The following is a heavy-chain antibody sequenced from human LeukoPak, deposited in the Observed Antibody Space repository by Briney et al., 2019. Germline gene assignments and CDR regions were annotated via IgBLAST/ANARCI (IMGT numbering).Heavy chain of an antibody. CDR3: ARSKYSSSWSLGDAFDI. V-gene: IGHV1-18*01. J-gene: IGHJ3*02. Sequence: ASVKVSCKASGYTFTSYGISWVRQAPGQGLEWMGWISAYNGNTNYAQKLQGRVTMTTDTSTSTAYMELRSLRSDDTAVYYCARSKYSSSWSLGDAFDIWGQGTMVTVSS. CDR2: ISAYNGNT. D-gene: IGHD6-13*01. CDR1: GYTFTSYG.